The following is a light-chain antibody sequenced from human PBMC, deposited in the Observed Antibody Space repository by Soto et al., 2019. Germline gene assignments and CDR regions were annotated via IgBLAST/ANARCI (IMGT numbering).Light chain of an antibody. CDR2: DTF. CDR3: LLSYSGGRKV. V-gene: IGLV7-46*01. J-gene: IGLJ2*01. CDR1: TGPVTSGHY. Sequence: QAVVTQEPSLTVSPGGTVTLTCGSSTGPVTSGHYPYWFQQKPGQAPRTLIYDTFNKQSWTPARFSGSLLGGKAALTLSGAQPEDEAEYYCLLSYSGGRKVFGGGTKLTVL.